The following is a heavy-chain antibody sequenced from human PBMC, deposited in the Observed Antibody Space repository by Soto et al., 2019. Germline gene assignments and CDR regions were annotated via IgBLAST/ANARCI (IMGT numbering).Heavy chain of an antibody. Sequence: GGSLRLSCAASGFTFSSYAMSWVRQAPGKGLEWVSAISGSGGSTYYADSVKGRFTISRDNSKNTLYLQMNGLRAEDTAVYYCAKVTFPYYYGSGSYFRFDPWGQGTLVTVSS. CDR3: AKVTFPYYYGSGSYFRFDP. V-gene: IGHV3-23*01. D-gene: IGHD3-10*01. CDR1: GFTFSSYA. J-gene: IGHJ5*02. CDR2: ISGSGGST.